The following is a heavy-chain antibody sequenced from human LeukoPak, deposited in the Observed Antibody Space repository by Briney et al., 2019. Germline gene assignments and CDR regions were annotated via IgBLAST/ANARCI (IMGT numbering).Heavy chain of an antibody. J-gene: IGHJ4*02. CDR1: GFTFSAYA. CDR2: ISNDGSRS. V-gene: IGHV3-64D*09. CDR3: AKDRYTMVRGVILGQFDY. D-gene: IGHD3-10*01. Sequence: GGSLRLSCSASGFTFSAYAMYWVRQAPGKGLEYVSGISNDGSRSFYADSVKGRFTISRDNSKNTLYLQMSSLRAEDTAVYYCAKDRYTMVRGVILGQFDYWGQGTLVTVSS.